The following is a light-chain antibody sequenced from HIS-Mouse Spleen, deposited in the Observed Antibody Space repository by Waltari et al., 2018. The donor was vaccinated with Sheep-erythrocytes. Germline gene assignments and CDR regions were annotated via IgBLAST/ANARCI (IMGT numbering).Light chain of an antibody. Sequence: QSALTQPPSASGSPGQSVTISCTGTSSDVGGYNYVSWYQQHPGKAPKLMIYEVSKRPPGVPDRVSGSQSGTTASLTVSGLQAEDEAYYYCSSYAGSNNWVFGGGTKLTVL. V-gene: IGLV2-8*01. CDR2: EVS. CDR3: SSYAGSNNWV. J-gene: IGLJ3*02. CDR1: SSDVGGYNY.